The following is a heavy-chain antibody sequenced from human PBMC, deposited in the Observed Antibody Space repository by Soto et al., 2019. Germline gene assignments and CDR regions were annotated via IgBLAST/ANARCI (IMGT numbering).Heavy chain of an antibody. D-gene: IGHD2-8*02. Sequence: WSLRLSCAASGFICSSYDMSWVRQAPGKGLEGVSTILVDGRTFYVDSVKGRFTISRDSSQNTVYLQMNSLTAGDTALYYCAKATATGGGAFDICGQGTMVTVSS. V-gene: IGHV3-23*01. CDR3: AKATATGGGAFDI. J-gene: IGHJ3*02. CDR1: GFICSSYD. CDR2: ILVDGRT.